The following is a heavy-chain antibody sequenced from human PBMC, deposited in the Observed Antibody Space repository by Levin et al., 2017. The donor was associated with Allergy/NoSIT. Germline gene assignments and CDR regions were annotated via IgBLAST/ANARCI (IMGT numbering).Heavy chain of an antibody. CDR2: ISAYNGNT. D-gene: IGHD3-16*01. Sequence: GGSLRLSCKASGYTFTSYGISWVRQAPGQGLEWMGWISAYNGNTNYAQKLQGRVTMTTDTSTSTAYMELRSLRSDDTAVYYCARHRGGFFDYWGQGTLVTVSS. J-gene: IGHJ4*02. CDR1: GYTFTSYG. CDR3: ARHRGGFFDY. V-gene: IGHV1-18*01.